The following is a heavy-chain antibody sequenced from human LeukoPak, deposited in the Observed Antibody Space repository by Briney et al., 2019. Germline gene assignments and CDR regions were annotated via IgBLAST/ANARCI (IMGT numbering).Heavy chain of an antibody. CDR2: INPNSGGT. CDR3: ARDDSSGYYLDY. D-gene: IGHD3-22*01. V-gene: IGHV1-2*02. CDR1: GYTFTGYY. Sequence: ASVKVSCKASGYTFTGYYMHWVRQAPGQGLEWMGWINPNSGGTNYAQKFQGRVTMTRDTSISTAYMELSRLRSDDTPVYYCARDDSSGYYLDYWGQGTLVTVSS. J-gene: IGHJ4*02.